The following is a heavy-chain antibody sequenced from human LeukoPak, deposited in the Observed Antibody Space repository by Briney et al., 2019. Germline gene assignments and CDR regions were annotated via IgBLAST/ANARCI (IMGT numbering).Heavy chain of an antibody. Sequence: KPGESLKTSCKGSGYSFTSYWIGWVRQMPGKGLEWMGIIYPGDSDTRYSPSFQGQVTISADKSISTAYLQWSSLKASDTAMYYCARQGRDYAVPYYLDYWGQGTLVTVS. CDR1: GYSFTSYW. CDR2: IYPGDSDT. V-gene: IGHV5-51*01. CDR3: ARQGRDYAVPYYLDY. D-gene: IGHD4-17*01. J-gene: IGHJ4*02.